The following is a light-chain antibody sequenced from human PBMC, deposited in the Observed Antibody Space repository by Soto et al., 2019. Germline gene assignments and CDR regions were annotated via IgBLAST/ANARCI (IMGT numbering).Light chain of an antibody. CDR1: QSVSSSY. J-gene: IGKJ5*01. Sequence: EIVLSQSPGTLSLSPGERATLSCRASQSVSSSYLAWYQQKPGQAPRLLIYGASSRPTGIPDRFSGSGSGTDFTLTISSLEPEDCAIYYCQQRQYWPPITFGQGTRLEIK. CDR2: GAS. V-gene: IGKV3D-20*02. CDR3: QQRQYWPPIT.